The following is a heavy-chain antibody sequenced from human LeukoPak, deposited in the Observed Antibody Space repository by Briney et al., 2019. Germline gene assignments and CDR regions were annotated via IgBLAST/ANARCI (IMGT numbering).Heavy chain of an antibody. V-gene: IGHV4-59*08. CDR2: IYYSGST. CDR3: ARSPLAMIGAFDI. CDR1: GGSISSYY. D-gene: IGHD3-10*02. J-gene: IGHJ3*02. Sequence: PSETLSLTCTVSGGSISSYYWSWIRQPPGKGLEWIGYIYYSGSTNYNPSLKSRVTISVDTSKNQFSLKLSSVTAADTAVYYCARSPLAMIGAFDIWGQGTMVTVSS.